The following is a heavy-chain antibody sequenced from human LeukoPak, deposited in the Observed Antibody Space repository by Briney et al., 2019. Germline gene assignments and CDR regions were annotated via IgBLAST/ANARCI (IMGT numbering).Heavy chain of an antibody. CDR1: GFTFSSYR. D-gene: IGHD3-10*01. CDR3: AKVNVLLWFGELFPYGMDV. Sequence: GGSLRLSCAASGFTFSSYRMHWVRQAPGKGLEWVSSISTTSSYIYYADSVKGRFTISRDNSKNTLYLQMNSLRAEDTAVYYCAKVNVLLWFGELFPYGMDVWGQGTTVTVSS. J-gene: IGHJ6*02. CDR2: ISTTSSYI. V-gene: IGHV3-21*01.